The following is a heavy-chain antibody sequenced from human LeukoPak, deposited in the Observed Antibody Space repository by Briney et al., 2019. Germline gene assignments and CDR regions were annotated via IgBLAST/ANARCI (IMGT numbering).Heavy chain of an antibody. V-gene: IGHV4-39*01. Sequence: SETLSLTCSVSGGSISSRNYYWGWIRQPPGKGLEWIGSIYYSGSTYYNPSLKSRVTISVDTSKDQFSLNLRSVTAADMAVYYCARHDSRLTSARGGYFDYWGQGTLVTV. CDR2: IYYSGST. CDR3: ARHDSRLTSARGGYFDY. D-gene: IGHD3-10*01. J-gene: IGHJ4*02. CDR1: GGSISSRNYY.